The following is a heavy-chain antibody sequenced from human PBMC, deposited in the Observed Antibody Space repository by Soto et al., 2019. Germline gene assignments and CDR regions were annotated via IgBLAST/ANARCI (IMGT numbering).Heavy chain of an antibody. CDR1: GFTFDDYA. Sequence: RLSCAASGFTFDDYAMHWVRQAPGKGLEWVSGISWNSGSIGYADSVKGRFTISRDNAKNSLYLQMNSLRAEDTALYYCAKDIGATFDYFDYWGQGTLVTVSS. D-gene: IGHD1-26*01. CDR2: ISWNSGSI. J-gene: IGHJ4*02. V-gene: IGHV3-9*01. CDR3: AKDIGATFDYFDY.